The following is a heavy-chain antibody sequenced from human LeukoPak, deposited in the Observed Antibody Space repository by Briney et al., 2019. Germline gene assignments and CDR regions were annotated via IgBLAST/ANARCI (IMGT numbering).Heavy chain of an antibody. CDR2: IKQDGSEK. CDR3: ARVGWGSGRGDYYYYYMDV. Sequence: GGSLRLSCAASGFTFSSYWMSWVRQAPGKGLEWVANIKQDGSEKYYVDSVKGRFTISRDNAKNSLYLQMNSLRAEDTAVYYCARVGWGSGRGDYYYYYMDVWGKGTTVTVSS. V-gene: IGHV3-7*03. CDR1: GFTFSSYW. D-gene: IGHD6-19*01. J-gene: IGHJ6*03.